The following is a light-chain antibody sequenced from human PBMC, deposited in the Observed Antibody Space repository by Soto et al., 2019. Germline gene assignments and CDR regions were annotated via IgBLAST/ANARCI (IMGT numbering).Light chain of an antibody. Sequence: QSVLTQPRSVSGSPGHSVTISCTGTSSDVGGYSYVSWYQQHPVKSPKLMISDVSKRPSGFPDRFSGSKFGNTASLTISVLQAEDEADYYCCSYAVDFTYVFGSGIKVTVL. CDR2: DVS. V-gene: IGLV2-11*01. CDR1: SSDVGGYSY. CDR3: CSYAVDFTYV. J-gene: IGLJ1*01.